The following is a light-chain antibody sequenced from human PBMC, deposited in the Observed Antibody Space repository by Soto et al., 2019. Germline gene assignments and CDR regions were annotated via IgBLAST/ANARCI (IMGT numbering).Light chain of an antibody. J-gene: IGKJ1*01. Sequence: DIQMTQSPSSLSASVGDRVTITCRASESVSSRLAWYQQKPGKAPKLLISEASSVESGVPSRFSGSGSGTEFTLTISSLQPDDFATYYCQQYNYYRTFGQGTEVEMK. CDR1: ESVSSR. CDR3: QQYNYYRT. V-gene: IGKV1-5*03. CDR2: EAS.